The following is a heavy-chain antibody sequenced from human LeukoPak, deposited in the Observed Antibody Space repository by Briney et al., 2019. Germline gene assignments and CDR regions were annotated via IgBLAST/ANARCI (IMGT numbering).Heavy chain of an antibody. CDR3: ARVQHSAFDH. Sequence: PGGSLRLFCAASGLSVSGNYMSWVRQAPGRGLEWLSIIYSGVSTYYADSVKGRFTISRANSKNTLFLQVNSLRAEDTAVYYCARVQHSAFDHWGQGTLVTVSS. CDR2: IYSGVST. J-gene: IGHJ4*02. CDR1: GLSVSGNY. V-gene: IGHV3-66*01.